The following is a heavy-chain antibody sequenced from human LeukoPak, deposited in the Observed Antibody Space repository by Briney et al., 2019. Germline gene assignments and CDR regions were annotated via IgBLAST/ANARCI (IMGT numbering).Heavy chain of an antibody. V-gene: IGHV3-48*04. CDR3: ARAPFXXXXXXXXXVXSGXASAPTVFD. D-gene: IGHD1-14*01. J-gene: IGHJ3*01. CDR1: GLTFSSQA. CDR2: ISSSGSTI. Sequence: PGGSLRLSCAASGLTFSSQAMTWVRQAPGKGLEWVSYISSSGSTIYYADSVKGRSTISRDNAKNSLYLQMNSLRAEDTAVYYCARAPFXXXXXXXXXVXSGXASAPTVFD.